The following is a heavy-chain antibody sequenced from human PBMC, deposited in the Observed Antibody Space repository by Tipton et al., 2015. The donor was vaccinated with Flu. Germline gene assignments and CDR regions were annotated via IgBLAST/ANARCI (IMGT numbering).Heavy chain of an antibody. CDR3: ARRDSEAFDY. Sequence: TLSLTCTVSGGSISSYYWSWIRQPPGKGLEWIGYIFYSGSTNNNPSLKSRVTISVDTSKNQFSLKLSSVTAADTAVYYCARRDSEAFDYWGQGTLVTVSS. CDR2: IFYSGST. D-gene: IGHD3/OR15-3a*01. J-gene: IGHJ4*02. CDR1: GGSISSYY. V-gene: IGHV4-59*08.